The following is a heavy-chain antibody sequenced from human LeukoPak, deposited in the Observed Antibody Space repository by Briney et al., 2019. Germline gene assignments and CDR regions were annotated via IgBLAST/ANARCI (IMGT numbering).Heavy chain of an antibody. Sequence: SETLSLTCAVSGGSISSSNWWSWVRQPPGKGLEWIGEIYHSGSTNYNPSLTSRVTISVDTSKNQFSLKLSSVTAADTAVYYCAKRGSNTWSDFDYWGQGTLVTVSS. CDR2: IYHSGST. V-gene: IGHV4-4*02. CDR1: GGSISSSNW. J-gene: IGHJ4*02. D-gene: IGHD6-13*01. CDR3: AKRGSNTWSDFDY.